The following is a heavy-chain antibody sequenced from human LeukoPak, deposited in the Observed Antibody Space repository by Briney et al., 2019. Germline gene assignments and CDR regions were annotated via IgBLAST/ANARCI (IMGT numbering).Heavy chain of an antibody. J-gene: IGHJ3*02. D-gene: IGHD2-21*01. V-gene: IGHV3-7*01. Sequence: GGSLRLSCAASGFTFSSYWMSWVRQAPGKGLEWVANIKQDGSEKYYVDSVKGRFTISRDNAKNSLYLQMNSLRAEDTAVYYCARVSSGLVAAGDAFDIWGQGTMVTVSS. CDR2: IKQDGSEK. CDR3: ARVSSGLVAAGDAFDI. CDR1: GFTFSSYW.